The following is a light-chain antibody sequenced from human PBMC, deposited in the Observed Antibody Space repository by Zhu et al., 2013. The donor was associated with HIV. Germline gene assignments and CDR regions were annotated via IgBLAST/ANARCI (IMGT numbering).Light chain of an antibody. Sequence: QSVLTQPPSVSAAPGQGVTISCSGSTSNIGTNFVSWYQHLPGTAPKLLVYDTDKRPSGIPDRFSASKSGTSATLGITGLQTGDEADYYCGTWDSSLSAEVFGEGTTLTVL. CDR3: GTWDSSLSAEV. CDR2: DTD. J-gene: IGLJ2*01. CDR1: TSNIGTNF. V-gene: IGLV1-51*01.